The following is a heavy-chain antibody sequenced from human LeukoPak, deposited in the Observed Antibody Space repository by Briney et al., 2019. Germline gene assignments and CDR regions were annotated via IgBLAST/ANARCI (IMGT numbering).Heavy chain of an antibody. D-gene: IGHD3-10*01. Sequence: SETLSLTCTVSGASDGSISSYSWSWIRQPPGKGLEWIGSIYHSGSTYYNPSLKSRVTISVDTSKNQFSLKLSSVTAADTAVYYCARGELLWFGELRSIYFQHWGQGTLVTVSS. CDR1: GASDGSISSYS. CDR2: IYHSGST. J-gene: IGHJ1*01. CDR3: ARGELLWFGELRSIYFQH. V-gene: IGHV4-38-2*02.